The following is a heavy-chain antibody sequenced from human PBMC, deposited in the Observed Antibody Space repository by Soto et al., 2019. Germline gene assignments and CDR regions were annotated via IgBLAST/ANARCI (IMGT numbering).Heavy chain of an antibody. CDR2: IYYSGST. CDR1: GGSISSGGYY. Sequence: SETLSLTCTVSGGSISSGGYYWSWIRQRPGKGLEWIGYIYYSGSTYYNPSLKSRVTISVDTSKNQFSLKLSSVTAADTAVYYCAKTGYGGNSNWFDPWGQGTLVTVSS. CDR3: AKTGYGGNSNWFDP. V-gene: IGHV4-31*03. D-gene: IGHD2-21*02. J-gene: IGHJ5*02.